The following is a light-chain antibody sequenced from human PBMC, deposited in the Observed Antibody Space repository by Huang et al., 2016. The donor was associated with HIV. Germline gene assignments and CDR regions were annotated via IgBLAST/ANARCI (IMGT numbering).Light chain of an antibody. V-gene: IGKV1-39*01. J-gene: IGKJ3*01. Sequence: DIQMTQSPSSLSASVGDRVTITCRASQTINSYLNWYQQKPGKAPHLLVYAASSLQSGVPSRFSANGSGTDFTLTISSLQPDDFATFFCQQSFSTPFTFGPGTKVDIK. CDR2: AAS. CDR1: QTINSY. CDR3: QQSFSTPFT.